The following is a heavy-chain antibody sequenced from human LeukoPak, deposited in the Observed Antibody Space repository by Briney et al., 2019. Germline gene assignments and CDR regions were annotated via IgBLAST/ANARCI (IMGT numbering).Heavy chain of an antibody. V-gene: IGHV3-23*01. D-gene: IGHD3-9*01. CDR3: AKFHLRRYFDCPFDY. Sequence: PGGSLRLSCAASGFTFSTYAMTWVRQAPGKGLEWVSVISGDGVRTYYADSVKGRFTISRDNSKNTLYLQMNSLRAEDTAVYYCAKFHLRRYFDCPFDYWGQGTLVTVSS. CDR2: ISGDGVRT. J-gene: IGHJ4*02. CDR1: GFTFSTYA.